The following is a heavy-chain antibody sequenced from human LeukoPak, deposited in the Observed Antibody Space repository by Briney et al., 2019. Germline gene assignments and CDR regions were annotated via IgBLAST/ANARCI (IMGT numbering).Heavy chain of an antibody. CDR3: ARGSRTYSGSYWGIGVDAFDI. V-gene: IGHV1-18*04. D-gene: IGHD1-26*01. Sequence: ASVKVSCKASGYTFTSYGISWVRQAPGQGLEWMGWISAYNGNTNYAQKLQGRVTMTTDTSTSTAYMELRSLRSDDTAVYYCARGSRTYSGSYWGIGVDAFDIWGQGTMVTVSS. J-gene: IGHJ3*02. CDR1: GYTFTSYG. CDR2: ISAYNGNT.